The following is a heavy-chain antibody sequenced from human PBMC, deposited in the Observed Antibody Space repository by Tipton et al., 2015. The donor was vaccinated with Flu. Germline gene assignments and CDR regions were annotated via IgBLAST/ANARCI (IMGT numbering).Heavy chain of an antibody. CDR3: AGRDYSNYVSGPKNWFDP. V-gene: IGHV4-38-2*01. Sequence: PGLVKPSETLSLSCDVSGYSITSAYYWGWVRQPPGQGLEWIGSIYHSGTTYYNPSLKSRVTISVDTSKNQFSLRLNSVTAADTAVYYCAGRDYSNYVSGPKNWFDPWGQGTLGTVSS. CDR2: IYHSGTT. CDR1: GYSITSAYY. D-gene: IGHD4-11*01. J-gene: IGHJ5*02.